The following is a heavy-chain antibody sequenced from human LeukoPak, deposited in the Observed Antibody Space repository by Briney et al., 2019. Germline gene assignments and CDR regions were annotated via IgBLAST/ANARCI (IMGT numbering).Heavy chain of an antibody. CDR1: GGSISSYY. CDR3: ARPQPVDYSSSSGAFDI. D-gene: IGHD6-6*01. CDR2: IYTSGST. Sequence: SETLSLTCTVSGGSISSYYWSWIRQPPGKGLEWIGYIYTSGSTNYNPSLKSRVTISVDTSKNQFSLKLSSVTAADTAVYYCARPQPVDYSSSSGAFDIWGQGTMVTVSS. V-gene: IGHV4-4*09. J-gene: IGHJ3*02.